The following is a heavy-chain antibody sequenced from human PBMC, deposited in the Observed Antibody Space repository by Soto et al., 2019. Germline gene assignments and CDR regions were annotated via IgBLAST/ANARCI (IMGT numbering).Heavy chain of an antibody. J-gene: IGHJ3*02. Sequence: GGSLRLSCAASGFTFSSYAMSWVRQAPGKGLEWVSAISGSGGSTYYADSVKGRFTISRDNSKNTLYLQMNSLRAEDTAVYYCAKVFLQYFDRPDAIDIRGQGTMVTV. D-gene: IGHD3-9*01. CDR3: AKVFLQYFDRPDAIDI. CDR2: ISGSGGST. V-gene: IGHV3-23*01. CDR1: GFTFSSYA.